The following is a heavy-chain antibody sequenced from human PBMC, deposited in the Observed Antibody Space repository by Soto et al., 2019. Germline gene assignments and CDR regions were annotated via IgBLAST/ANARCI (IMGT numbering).Heavy chain of an antibody. CDR1: GFTFSSYL. CDR2: ITGDGSGT. CDR3: ARRLTHAFDI. V-gene: IGHV3-74*01. D-gene: IGHD2-21*02. J-gene: IGHJ3*02. Sequence: GGSLRLSCAASGFTFSSYLMHWVGQAPGRGLVWVSRITGDGSGTTYAASVKGRFTISREHAKNTLYLQMRSLRAEDTAVYYCARRLTHAFDIWGQGTMVTLSS.